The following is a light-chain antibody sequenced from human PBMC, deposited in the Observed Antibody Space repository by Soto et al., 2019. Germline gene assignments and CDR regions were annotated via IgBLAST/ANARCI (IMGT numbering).Light chain of an antibody. CDR2: DTS. J-gene: IGKJ1*01. V-gene: IGKV3-20*01. Sequence: EIVLTQSPGTLSLSPGERAVLSCRASQTIANIYLAWYQHKPGRPPRLLIYDTSTRETGTPDKFIGSGSGTDFMLTICRLDPEDFAVYYCQQYSGSPETFGPGPKVEIK. CDR1: QTIANIY. CDR3: QQYSGSPET.